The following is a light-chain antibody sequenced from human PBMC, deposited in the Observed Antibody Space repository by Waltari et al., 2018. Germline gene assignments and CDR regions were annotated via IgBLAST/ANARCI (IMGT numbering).Light chain of an antibody. V-gene: IGKV1-5*03. CDR2: KAA. CDR3: QQYIGFPRT. Sequence: DIRMTQSPYILSASVCDRVTFTCRASRSVSFWLAWYQQKPGKAPKVLIYKAAKLESGVPSRFRGSGSGTEFTLTISSLQAEDFGTYYCQQYIGFPRTFCQGTKVEV. J-gene: IGKJ1*01. CDR1: RSVSFW.